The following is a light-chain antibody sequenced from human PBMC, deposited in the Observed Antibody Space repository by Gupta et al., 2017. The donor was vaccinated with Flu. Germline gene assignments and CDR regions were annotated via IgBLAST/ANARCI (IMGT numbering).Light chain of an antibody. CDR2: RNN. CDR3: AAWDDSLSALYV. Sequence: VTISCSGSSSNIGSNYVYWYQQLPGTAPKLLIYRNNQRPSGVPDRFSGSKSGTSASLAISGLRSEDEADYYCAAWDDSLSALYVFGTGTKVTVL. J-gene: IGLJ1*01. CDR1: SSNIGSNY. V-gene: IGLV1-47*01.